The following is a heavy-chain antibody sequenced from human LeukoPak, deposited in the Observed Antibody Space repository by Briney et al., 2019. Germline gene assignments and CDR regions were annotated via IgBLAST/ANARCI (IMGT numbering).Heavy chain of an antibody. J-gene: IGHJ5*02. D-gene: IGHD2-15*01. CDR3: ARRGVVVVAATRVRRNWFDP. Sequence: PSETLSLTCAVSGGSFSGYYWSWIRQPPGKGLEWIGEINHSGSTNYNPSLKSRVTISVDTSKNQFSLKLSSVTAADTAVYYCARRGVVVVAATRVRRNWFDPWGQGALVTVSS. CDR1: GGSFSGYY. V-gene: IGHV4-34*01. CDR2: INHSGST.